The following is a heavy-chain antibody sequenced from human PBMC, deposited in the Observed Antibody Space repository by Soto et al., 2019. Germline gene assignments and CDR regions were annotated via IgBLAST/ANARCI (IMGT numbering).Heavy chain of an antibody. CDR2: IYNSGGT. D-gene: IGHD2-15*01. V-gene: IGHV3-53*01. CDR1: GFSVSSYY. Sequence: EVQLVESGGGLIQPGGSLRLSCAASGFSVSSYYMSWVRQAPGKGLEWVSVIYNSGGTYYADSVKGRFTISRDNSKNTLNRQVNSLRADDTAMYYCARDLGGYLDYWGQGTVVTVSS. CDR3: ARDLGGYLDY. J-gene: IGHJ4*02.